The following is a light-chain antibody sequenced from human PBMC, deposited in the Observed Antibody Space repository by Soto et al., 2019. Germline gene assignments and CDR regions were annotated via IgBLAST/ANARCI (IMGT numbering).Light chain of an antibody. CDR2: AAS. CDR3: QQYARSPRT. Sequence: EIVLTQSPGTLSLSPGERATLSCRASESVSSTFLAWYQQKPDQAPRLLIYAASSRATGIPDRFSGSGSGTDFTLTINRLEPEDFGVYYCQQYARSPRTFGQGTKVEIK. V-gene: IGKV3-20*01. CDR1: ESVSSTF. J-gene: IGKJ1*01.